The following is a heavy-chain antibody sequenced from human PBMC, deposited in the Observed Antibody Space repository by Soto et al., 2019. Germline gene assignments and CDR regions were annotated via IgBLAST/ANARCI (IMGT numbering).Heavy chain of an antibody. J-gene: IGHJ5*02. CDR1: GGTFNRNG. D-gene: IGHD3-3*01. Sequence: QVQLVQSGAEVKKPGSSVKVSCKASGGTFNRNGITWVRQAPGQGLEWMGGVIPALGTAKYAQKFQARVKISADETTSTAHMEVSSLRYEDTAVYYCARDRGFLEWSHQFDPWGQGTLVTVSS. CDR2: VIPALGTA. V-gene: IGHV1-69*01. CDR3: ARDRGFLEWSHQFDP.